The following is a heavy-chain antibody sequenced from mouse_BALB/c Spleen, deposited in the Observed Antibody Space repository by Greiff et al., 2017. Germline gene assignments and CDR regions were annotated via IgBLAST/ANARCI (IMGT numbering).Heavy chain of an antibody. Sequence: EVMLVESGGGLVQPGGSRKLSCAASGFTFSSFGMHWVRQAPEKGLEWVAYISSGSSTIYYADTVKGRFTISRDNPKNTLFLQMTSLRSEDTAMYYCARSGTTVVAKYFDVWGAGTTVTVSS. CDR1: GFTFSSFG. CDR3: ARSGTTVVAKYFDV. V-gene: IGHV5-17*02. CDR2: ISSGSSTI. D-gene: IGHD1-1*01. J-gene: IGHJ1*01.